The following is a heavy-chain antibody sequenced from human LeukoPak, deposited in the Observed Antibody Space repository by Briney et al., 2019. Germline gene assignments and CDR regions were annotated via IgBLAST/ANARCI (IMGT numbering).Heavy chain of an antibody. D-gene: IGHD1-1*01. V-gene: IGHV1-69*13. CDR2: IVPIFGTA. CDR3: ASSSQTWNDDDRFDY. Sequence: GASVKVSCKASGGTFSSYAISWVRQAPGQGLEWMGGIVPIFGTANYAQKFQGRVTITADESTSTAYMELSSLRSEDTAVYYCASSSQTWNDDDRFDYWGQGTLVTVSS. J-gene: IGHJ4*02. CDR1: GGTFSSYA.